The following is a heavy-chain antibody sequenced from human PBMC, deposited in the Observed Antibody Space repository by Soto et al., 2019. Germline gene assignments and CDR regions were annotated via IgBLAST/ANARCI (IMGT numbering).Heavy chain of an antibody. CDR3: ARLEDFWSAFMFDY. CDR1: GGSISSSSYY. J-gene: IGHJ4*02. V-gene: IGHV4-39*01. Sequence: ETLSLTCTVSGGSISSSSYYWGWIRQPPGKGLEWIGSIYYSGSTYYNPSLKSRVTISVDTSKNQFSLKLSSVTAADTAVYYGARLEDFWSAFMFDYWGQGTLVTVSS. D-gene: IGHD3-3*01. CDR2: IYYSGST.